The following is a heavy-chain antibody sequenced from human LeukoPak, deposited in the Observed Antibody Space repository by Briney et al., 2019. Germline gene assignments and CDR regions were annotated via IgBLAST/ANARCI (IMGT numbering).Heavy chain of an antibody. CDR2: ISSSGSTI. Sequence: GGSLRLSCAASGFTFSDYYMSWIRQAPGKELEWVSYISSSGSTIYYADSVKGRFTISRDNSKNTLYLQMNSLRAEDTAVYYCAKEGSVVPAAQTDYWGQGTLVTVSS. J-gene: IGHJ4*02. D-gene: IGHD2-2*01. V-gene: IGHV3-11*01. CDR1: GFTFSDYY. CDR3: AKEGSVVPAAQTDY.